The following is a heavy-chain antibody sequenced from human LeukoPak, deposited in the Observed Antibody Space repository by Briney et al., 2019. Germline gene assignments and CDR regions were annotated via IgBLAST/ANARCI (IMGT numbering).Heavy chain of an antibody. CDR2: ISSSGSTI. V-gene: IGHV3-11*01. Sequence: LSLTCTVSGGSISSYYWSWIRQAPGKGLEWVSYISSSGSTIYYADSVKGRFTVSRDNAKNSLYLQMDSLRAEDTAVYYCARTYYDFWSGSPAFDIWGQGTMVTVSS. J-gene: IGHJ3*02. CDR3: ARTYYDFWSGSPAFDI. CDR1: GGSISSYY. D-gene: IGHD3-3*01.